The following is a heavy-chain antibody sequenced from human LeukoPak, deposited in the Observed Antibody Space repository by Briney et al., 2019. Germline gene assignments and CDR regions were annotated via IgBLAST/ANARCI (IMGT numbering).Heavy chain of an antibody. V-gene: IGHV3-21*01. D-gene: IGHD3-3*01. J-gene: IGHJ6*03. CDR3: ARDLQNTIFGVVIRYYMDV. CDR2: ISSSSSYI. Sequence: PGGSLRLSCAASGFTFSSYSMNWVRQAPGKGLEWVSSISSSSSYIYYADSVKGRFTIPRHNAKNSLYLQMNSVRAEDTAVYYCARDLQNTIFGVVIRYYMDVWGKGTTVTVSS. CDR1: GFTFSSYS.